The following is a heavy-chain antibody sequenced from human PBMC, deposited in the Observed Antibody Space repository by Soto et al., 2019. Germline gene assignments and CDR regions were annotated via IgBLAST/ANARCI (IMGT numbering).Heavy chain of an antibody. Sequence: QVQLQQWGAGLLKPSETLSLTCAVYGGSFSGYYWSWIRQPPGKGLEWIGEINHSGSTNYNPSLKSRVTISVDSSKNQFSLKLSSVTAADTDVYYCARGNNYYGSGSYYNYYYYYYMDVWGKGTTVTVSS. CDR1: GGSFSGYY. J-gene: IGHJ6*03. CDR2: INHSGST. V-gene: IGHV4-34*01. D-gene: IGHD3-10*01. CDR3: ARGNNYYGSGSYYNYYYYYYMDV.